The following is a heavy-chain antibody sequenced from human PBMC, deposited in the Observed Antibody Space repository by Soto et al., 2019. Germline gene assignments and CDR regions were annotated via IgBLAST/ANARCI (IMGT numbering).Heavy chain of an antibody. CDR2: INPYSGGA. Sequence: ASVKVSCKASGYTFTGYFMHWVRQAPVQGLEWMGWINPYSGGADYAQSFQGRVTMTRDTSISTVYMELSRLRFDDTAVYYCARVIRGAYYNSPLDTWGQGTVVTV. J-gene: IGHJ5*02. CDR1: GYTFTGYF. D-gene: IGHD3-10*01. CDR3: ARVIRGAYYNSPLDT. V-gene: IGHV1-2*02.